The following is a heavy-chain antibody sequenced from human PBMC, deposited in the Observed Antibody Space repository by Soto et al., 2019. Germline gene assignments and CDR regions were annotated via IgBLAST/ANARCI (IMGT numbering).Heavy chain of an antibody. CDR2: INHSGGT. CDR3: ARDRVVDATFSKYNRFDP. CDR1: GGSFSGYY. D-gene: IGHD2-15*01. J-gene: IGHJ5*02. Sequence: PSETLSLTCAFYGGSFSGYYWNCIRQPPGNGLEWIGEINHSGGTNYNPSLKSRVTISLDTSKNQFSLRLTSVTAADTAIYYCARDRVVDATFSKYNRFDPWGQGTLVTVSS. V-gene: IGHV4-34*01.